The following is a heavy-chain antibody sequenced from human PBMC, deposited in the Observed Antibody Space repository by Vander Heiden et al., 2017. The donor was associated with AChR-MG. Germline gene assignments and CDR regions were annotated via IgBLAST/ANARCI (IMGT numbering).Heavy chain of an antibody. CDR3: ARDRSPAGVATSYYFDY. Sequence: QVQLVQSGAEVKKPGAPVKVSCKASGFTFIRNYMHWVRQAPGQGLEWMGIINPSGGSTSYAQKFQGRVTMTRDTSTSTVYMELSSLRSEDTAVYYCARDRSPAGVATSYYFDYWGQGTLVTVSS. V-gene: IGHV1-46*03. D-gene: IGHD5-12*01. CDR1: GFTFIRNY. CDR2: INPSGGST. J-gene: IGHJ4*02.